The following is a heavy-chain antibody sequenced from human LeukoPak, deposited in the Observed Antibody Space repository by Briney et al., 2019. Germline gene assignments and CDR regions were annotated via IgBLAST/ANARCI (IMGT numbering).Heavy chain of an antibody. J-gene: IGHJ5*02. Sequence: WGSLRLSCAASGFSFSSYEMNWVRQAPGKGLEWVAVIWHDGSNKIYADSVKGRFTISRDNSKNTLYLHLNSLRGEDTAVYYCARDQRGAWFDPWGQGTLVTVSS. CDR1: GFSFSSYE. CDR3: ARDQRGAWFDP. V-gene: IGHV3-33*08. CDR2: IWHDGSNK. D-gene: IGHD6-25*01.